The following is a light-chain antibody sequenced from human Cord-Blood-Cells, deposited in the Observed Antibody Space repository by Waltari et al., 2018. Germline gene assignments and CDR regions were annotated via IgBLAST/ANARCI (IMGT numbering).Light chain of an antibody. J-gene: IGLJ1*01. CDR1: SSDVGSYNL. CDR2: EGS. Sequence: QSALTQPASVSGSPGQSITISCTGTSSDVGSYNLVSWYQQHPGKGPKLMIYEGSKRRTGVYNRFSGSKSGKTASLTISGLQAEDEADYYCCSYAGSSTFEVFGTGTKVTVL. V-gene: IGLV2-23*03. CDR3: CSYAGSSTFEV.